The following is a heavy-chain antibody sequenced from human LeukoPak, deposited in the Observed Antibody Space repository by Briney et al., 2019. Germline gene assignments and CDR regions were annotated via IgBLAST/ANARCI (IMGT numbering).Heavy chain of an antibody. CDR3: AHSEGQSWYVVATPFDY. J-gene: IGHJ4*02. V-gene: IGHV2-5*01. Sequence: SAPTLVKPTQTLTLTCTFSGFSLSTSGVGLGWIRQPPGKALECLALIYWNDDKRYIPSLKSQLTLTKDTSKIQVVLTMTNMDPVDTATYYCAHSEGQSWYVVATPFDYWGQGTLVTVSS. D-gene: IGHD2-21*01. CDR2: IYWNDDK. CDR1: GFSLSTSGVG.